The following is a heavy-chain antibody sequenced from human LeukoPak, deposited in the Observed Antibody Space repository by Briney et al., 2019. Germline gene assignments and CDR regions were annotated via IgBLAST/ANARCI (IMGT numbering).Heavy chain of an antibody. Sequence: PGGTQRLSCAASGFSFSNYGMNWVRQAPGKGLEWVSGITGNGATTYYADSVKGRFTISRDNSRNTVYLQMNSLRAEDTAIYYCATYRQVLLPFESWGQGTLVTVSS. CDR2: ITGNGATT. V-gene: IGHV3-23*01. D-gene: IGHD2-8*02. J-gene: IGHJ4*02. CDR1: GFSFSNYG. CDR3: ATYRQVLLPFES.